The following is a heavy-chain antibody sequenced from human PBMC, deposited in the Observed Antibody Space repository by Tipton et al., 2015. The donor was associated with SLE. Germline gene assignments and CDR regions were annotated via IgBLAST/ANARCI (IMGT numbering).Heavy chain of an antibody. CDR1: GDSIRSGSYY. D-gene: IGHD1-26*01. V-gene: IGHV4-61*09. CDR2: IYTTGRT. J-gene: IGHJ2*01. CDR3: ARRGGWEAANDWYFDL. Sequence: TLSLTCTVSGDSIRSGSYYWSWIRQPVGKGLEWIGHIYTTGRTIYNPSLKSRVTISVDPSENQFSLKLTSVTASDTAVYYCARRGGWEAANDWYFDLWGPGTLVTVSS.